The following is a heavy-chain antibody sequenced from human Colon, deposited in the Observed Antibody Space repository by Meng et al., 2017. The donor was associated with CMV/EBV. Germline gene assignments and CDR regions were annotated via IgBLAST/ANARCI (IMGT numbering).Heavy chain of an antibody. D-gene: IGHD2-21*01. J-gene: IGHJ4*02. CDR2: ITHSGGGSI. CDR3: AREIPHCGGDCNDY. Sequence: GGSLRLSCAASGFNFRDYEMNWVRQAPGKGLEWVSYITHSGGGSIFYADPVKGRFTTSRDNAKNSLYLQMTGLRADDTAIYYCAREIPHCGGDCNDYWGQGTLVTVSS. CDR1: GFNFRDYE. V-gene: IGHV3-48*03.